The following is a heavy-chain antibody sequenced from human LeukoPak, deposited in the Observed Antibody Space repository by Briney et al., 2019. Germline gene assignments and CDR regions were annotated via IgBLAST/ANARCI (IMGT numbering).Heavy chain of an antibody. CDR3: ARGKYSSRPKPPYFDY. Sequence: SETLSLTCAVYGGSFSGYYWSWIRQPPGKGLEWIGEINHSGSTNYNPSLKSRVTISVDTSKNQFSLKLSSVTAADTAVYYCARGKYSSRPKPPYFDYWGQGTLVTVSS. D-gene: IGHD6-13*01. CDR2: INHSGST. J-gene: IGHJ4*02. V-gene: IGHV4-34*01. CDR1: GGSFSGYY.